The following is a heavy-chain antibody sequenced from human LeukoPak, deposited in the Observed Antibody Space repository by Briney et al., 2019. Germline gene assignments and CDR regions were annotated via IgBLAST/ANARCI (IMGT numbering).Heavy chain of an antibody. V-gene: IGHV3-23*01. CDR1: GFSFNNYA. CDR3: AKSRGNSGRSPLIAY. Sequence: GGSLRLSCAASGFSFNNYAMTWVRQAPGKGLEWVSGTGSSGGTTHYADSVKGRFTMSRDKAKDSLYLQMNTLRAEDTAVYYCAKSRGNSGRSPLIAYWCQGPLVTVTS. D-gene: IGHD6-19*01. CDR2: TGSSGGTT. J-gene: IGHJ1*01.